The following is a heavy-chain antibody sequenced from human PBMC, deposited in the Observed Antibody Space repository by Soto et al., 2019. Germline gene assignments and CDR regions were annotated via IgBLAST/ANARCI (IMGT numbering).Heavy chain of an antibody. D-gene: IGHD4-4*01. Sequence: VKVSCKASGYTFSSYGISWVRQAPGQGLEWMGGIIPIFGTANYAQKFQGRVTITADKSTSTAYMELSSLRSEDTAVYYCARERSNHDAFDIWGQGTMVTVSS. V-gene: IGHV1-69*06. CDR1: GYTFSSYG. CDR3: ARERSNHDAFDI. CDR2: IIPIFGTA. J-gene: IGHJ3*02.